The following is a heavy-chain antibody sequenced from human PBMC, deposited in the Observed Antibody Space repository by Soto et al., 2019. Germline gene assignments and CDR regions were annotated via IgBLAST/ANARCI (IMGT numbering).Heavy chain of an antibody. J-gene: IGHJ4*02. Sequence: SETLSLTCTVSGGSISSYYRCWIRQPPGKGLEWIGYIYYSGSTNYNPSLKSRVTISVDTSKNQFSLKLSSVTAADTAVYYCARTSIAAWAGYHFDYWGQGTLVTVAS. CDR2: IYYSGST. CDR3: ARTSIAAWAGYHFDY. D-gene: IGHD6-6*01. V-gene: IGHV4-59*01. CDR1: GGSISSYY.